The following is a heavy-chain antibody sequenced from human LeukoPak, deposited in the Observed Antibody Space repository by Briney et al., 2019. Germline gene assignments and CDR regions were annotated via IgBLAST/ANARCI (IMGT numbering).Heavy chain of an antibody. CDR3: ARSVRAVAGTIDY. V-gene: IGHV4-4*07. Sequence: KTSETLSLTCIVSGGSIIIYYWSWIRQPARKGLEWIWRIYTSVSTNYNPSLKTRFTMSVDPSTDQFSLKLSSVTAAHTAVYYCARSVRAVAGTIDYWGQGTMVTVSS. CDR1: GGSIIIYY. D-gene: IGHD6-19*01. J-gene: IGHJ4*02. CDR2: IYTSVST.